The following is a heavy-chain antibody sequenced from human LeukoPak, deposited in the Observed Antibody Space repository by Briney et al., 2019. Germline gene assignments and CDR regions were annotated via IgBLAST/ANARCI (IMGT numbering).Heavy chain of an antibody. J-gene: IGHJ4*02. CDR1: GFTFSSYS. V-gene: IGHV3-21*01. CDR2: ISTSSLYI. Sequence: GGSLRLSCAASGFTFSSYSMNWVRQAPGKGLEWVSSISTSSLYIYYADSLKGRFTVSRDNARNSLYLQMSSLRADDTAVYYCARGTLNIPGEHGAFDYWGQGTLVTVSS. D-gene: IGHD1-14*01. CDR3: ARGTLNIPGEHGAFDY.